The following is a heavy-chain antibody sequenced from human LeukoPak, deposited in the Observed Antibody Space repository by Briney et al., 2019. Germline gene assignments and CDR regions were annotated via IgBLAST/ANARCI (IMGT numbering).Heavy chain of an antibody. D-gene: IGHD3-10*01. J-gene: IGHJ4*02. V-gene: IGHV3-11*01. CDR2: ISSSGSST. Sequence: PGGSLRLSCAASGFTFSGYYMNWIRQAPGKGLEWVSYISSSGSSTYYADSVKGRFTISRDNAKNSLYLQMNSLRAADTAVYYCASLFGELSGDYWGQGTLVTVSS. CDR3: ASLFGELSGDY. CDR1: GFTFSGYY.